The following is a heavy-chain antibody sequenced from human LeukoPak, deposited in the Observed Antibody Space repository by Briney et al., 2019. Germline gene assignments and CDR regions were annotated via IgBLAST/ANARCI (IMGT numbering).Heavy chain of an antibody. D-gene: IGHD3-22*01. J-gene: IGHJ4*02. CDR2: ISGNGGIT. Sequence: PGGSLRLSCAASGFTFSSHAMSWVRQAPGKGLEWVSVISGNGGITYYADSVKGRFTISRDNSKNTLFLQMNSLRAEDTAVYYCAKNGRYYDSAYPDYFDYWGQGTLVTVSS. V-gene: IGHV3-23*01. CDR3: AKNGRYYDSAYPDYFDY. CDR1: GFTFSSHA.